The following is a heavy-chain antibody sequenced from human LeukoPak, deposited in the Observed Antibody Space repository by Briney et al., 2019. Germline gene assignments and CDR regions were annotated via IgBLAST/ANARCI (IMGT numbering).Heavy chain of an antibody. CDR1: GYTFTGSY. Sequence: ASVKVSCKASGYTFTGSYMHWVRQAPGQGLEWMGWINPNSGSTKYALKFQGRVTMTRDTSINAAYMELTRLRSDDTAVYYCARGDGSSWTNFDFWGQGTLVTVSS. J-gene: IGHJ4*02. CDR3: ARGDGSSWTNFDF. D-gene: IGHD6-13*01. V-gene: IGHV1-2*02. CDR2: INPNSGST.